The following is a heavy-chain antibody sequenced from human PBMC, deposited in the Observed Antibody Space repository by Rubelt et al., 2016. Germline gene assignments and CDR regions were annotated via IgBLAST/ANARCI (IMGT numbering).Heavy chain of an antibody. CDR2: IYWDDEE. J-gene: IGHJ4*02. D-gene: IGHD5-12*01. CDR1: GFSLSTRGVG. Sequence: QITLKESGPTLVKPTQTLTLTCSFSGFSLSTRGVGVGWIRQPPGKALEWLALIYWDDEERYSPSLRSRLTISKDTSKNQVVLTMTNMDPVDTATYYCARISGSRYYFDYWGQGTLVTVSS. V-gene: IGHV2-5*02. CDR3: ARISGSRYYFDY.